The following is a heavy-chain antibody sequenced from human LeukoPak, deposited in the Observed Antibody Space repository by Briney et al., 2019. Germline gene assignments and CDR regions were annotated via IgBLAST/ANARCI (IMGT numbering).Heavy chain of an antibody. J-gene: IGHJ4*02. V-gene: IGHV1-18*01. Sequence: ASVKVSCKASGYTFTSYGISWVRQAPGQGLEWMGWISAYNGNTNYAQKLQGRVTMTTDTSTSTAYMELRSLRSEDTAVYYCARDPSSTRDFDYWGQGTLVTVSS. D-gene: IGHD2-2*01. CDR3: ARDPSSTRDFDY. CDR2: ISAYNGNT. CDR1: GYTFTSYG.